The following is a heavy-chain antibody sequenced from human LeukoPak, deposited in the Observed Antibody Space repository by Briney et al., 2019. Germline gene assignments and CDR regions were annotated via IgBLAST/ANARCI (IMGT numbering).Heavy chain of an antibody. CDR3: ARHRRRGGMDV. D-gene: IGHD3-3*01. CDR1: GGSFSGYY. CDR2: INHSGST. Sequence: PSETLSLTCAVYGGSFSGYYWSWIRQPPGKGLEWIGEINHSGSTNYNPSLKSRVTISVDTSKNQFSLKLSSVTAADTAVYYCARHRRRGGMDVWGKGTTVTISS. V-gene: IGHV4-34*01. J-gene: IGHJ6*03.